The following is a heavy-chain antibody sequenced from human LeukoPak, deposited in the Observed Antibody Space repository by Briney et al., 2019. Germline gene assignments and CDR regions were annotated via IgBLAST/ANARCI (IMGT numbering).Heavy chain of an antibody. D-gene: IGHD5-24*01. CDR2: INPNGGST. CDR3: ARDRDGYNDLDY. Sequence: ASVKVSCKASGYTFTRYYMHWVRQAPGQGLEWMGIINPNGGSTSYAQKFQGRVTMTRDTSTSTVYMELSSLRSEDTAVYYCARDRDGYNDLDYRGQGTLVTVSS. V-gene: IGHV1-46*01. J-gene: IGHJ4*02. CDR1: GYTFTRYY.